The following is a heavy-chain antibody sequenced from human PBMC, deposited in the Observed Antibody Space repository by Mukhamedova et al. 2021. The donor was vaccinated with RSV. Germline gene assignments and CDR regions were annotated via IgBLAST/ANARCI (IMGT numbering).Heavy chain of an antibody. J-gene: IGHJ4*02. V-gene: IGHV3-73*01. CDR3: TRRDYGGNSRGWFYFDY. Sequence: GKGLEWVGRIRSKANSYATAYAASVKGRFTISRDDSKNTAYLQMNSLKTEDTAVYYCTRRDYGGNSRGWFYFDYWGQGTLVTVPS. CDR2: IRSKANSYAT. D-gene: IGHD4-23*01.